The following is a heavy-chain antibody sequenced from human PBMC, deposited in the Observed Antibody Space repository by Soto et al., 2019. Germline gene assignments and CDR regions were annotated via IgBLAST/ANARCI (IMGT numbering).Heavy chain of an antibody. CDR3: AKGGGGDHGY. V-gene: IGHV3-23*04. CDR1: GFIFTTSD. D-gene: IGHD2-21*02. J-gene: IGHJ4*02. Sequence: EVQLVESEGGLVQPGGSLRLSCEASGFIFTTSDMSWVRQAPGKGLEWISSITITGDTTHYADSVRGRFTISRDNSRTTVCLRMNSLGADDTGVYYCAKGGGGDHGYWGQGTLVAVSS. CDR2: ITITGDTT.